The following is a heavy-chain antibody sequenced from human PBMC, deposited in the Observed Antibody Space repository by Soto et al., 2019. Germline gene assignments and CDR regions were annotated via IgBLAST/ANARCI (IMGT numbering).Heavy chain of an antibody. CDR3: TRDKALSNAAIGMAY. CDR2: IIAFGSIT. Sequence: QVQLVQSGAEVKKPGSSVKVSCKVSGGTFSSYIVNWVRQAPGQGLEWMGRIIAFGSITNYAQRYEGRVTFTADKSASTAYMELNSLTSEDTAVYFCTRDKALSNAAIGMAYWGQGTLVTVSS. D-gene: IGHD4-4*01. CDR1: GGTFSSYI. J-gene: IGHJ4*02. V-gene: IGHV1-69*04.